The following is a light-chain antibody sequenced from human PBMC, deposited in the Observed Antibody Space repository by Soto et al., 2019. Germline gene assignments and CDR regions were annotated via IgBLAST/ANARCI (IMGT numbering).Light chain of an antibody. CDR3: QQSDNSPPWT. J-gene: IGKJ1*01. Sequence: EIVMTQSPATLSVSPGERATLSCRASQSVSSNLAWYQQKPGQAPRLLIYGASTRATGIPARFSGSGSGTDFTLTISRLEPEDFAVYYCQQSDNSPPWTFGQGTKVDIK. V-gene: IGKV3-15*01. CDR1: QSVSSN. CDR2: GAS.